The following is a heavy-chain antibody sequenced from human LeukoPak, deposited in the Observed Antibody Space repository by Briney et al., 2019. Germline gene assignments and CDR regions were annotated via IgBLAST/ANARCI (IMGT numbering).Heavy chain of an antibody. V-gene: IGHV4-59*01. D-gene: IGHD5-24*01. CDR3: ARDLGGYSYGHLDS. CDR2: IYYSGTT. CDR1: GGSISSYY. J-gene: IGHJ4*02. Sequence: SETLSLTCTVSGGSISSYYWSWIRQPPGKGLEWIGYIYYSGTTNYDPSLKSRVTISVDTSKNQFSLKLSSVTAADTAVYYCARDLGGYSYGHLDSWGQGTLVTVSS.